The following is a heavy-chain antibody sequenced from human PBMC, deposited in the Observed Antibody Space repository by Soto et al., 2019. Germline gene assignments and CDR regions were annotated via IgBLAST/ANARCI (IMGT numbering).Heavy chain of an antibody. CDR3: ARPYSSGWYGDLDY. Sequence: EVQLLESGGGLVQPGGSLRLSCAASGFTFSSYVMSWVRQAPGKGLECLSAISGSGGNIYYADSVKGRFTISRDNSKNTLFLQMNSLRVEDTAVYYCARPYSSGWYGDLDYWGQGTLVTVSS. CDR2: ISGSGGNI. V-gene: IGHV3-23*01. CDR1: GFTFSSYV. D-gene: IGHD6-19*01. J-gene: IGHJ4*02.